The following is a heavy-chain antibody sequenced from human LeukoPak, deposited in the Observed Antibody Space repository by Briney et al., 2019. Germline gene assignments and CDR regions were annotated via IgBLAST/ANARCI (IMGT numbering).Heavy chain of an antibody. D-gene: IGHD4/OR15-4a*01. Sequence: SETLSLTCNVSGASIFNYYWSWIRQAPGKGLEWIGYVHHSGRTNFNPSLGSRVTMSVDTSTSQLSLNLTSVTTADTAVYFCARDLSAKYWGQGTLVFVSS. CDR1: GASIFNYY. V-gene: IGHV4-59*01. CDR3: ARDLSAKY. J-gene: IGHJ1*01. CDR2: VHHSGRT.